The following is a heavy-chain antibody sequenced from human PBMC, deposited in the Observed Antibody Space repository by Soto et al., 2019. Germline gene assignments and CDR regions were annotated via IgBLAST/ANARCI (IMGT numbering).Heavy chain of an antibody. CDR3: ARGGVVATWDLFDF. D-gene: IGHD5-12*01. Sequence: QVQLVESGGGVVQPGGSLRLSCTASGFSFTSYAMHWVRQAPGKGLEWVALILYDENNKYYADSVKGRFTISRDNSKHTLYLQMNGLRAEDTAVYYCARGGVVATWDLFDFWGQGTLVTVSS. CDR2: ILYDENNK. J-gene: IGHJ4*02. V-gene: IGHV3-33*01. CDR1: GFSFTSYA.